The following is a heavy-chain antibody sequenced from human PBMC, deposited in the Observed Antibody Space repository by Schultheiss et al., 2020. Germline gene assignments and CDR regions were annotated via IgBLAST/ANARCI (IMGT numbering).Heavy chain of an antibody. CDR1: GFTVSSNY. V-gene: IGHV3-53*01. Sequence: GGSLRLSCAASGFTVSSNYMSWVRQAPGKGLEWVSVIYSGGSTYYADSVKGRFTISRDNSKNTLYLQMNSLRAEDTAVYYCAREHVDIVATIIYYYYMDVWGKGTTVTVSS. CDR3: AREHVDIVATIIYYYYMDV. D-gene: IGHD5-12*01. J-gene: IGHJ6*03. CDR2: IYSGGST.